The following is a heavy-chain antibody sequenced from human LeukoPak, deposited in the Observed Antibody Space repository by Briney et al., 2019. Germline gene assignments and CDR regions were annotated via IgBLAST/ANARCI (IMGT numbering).Heavy chain of an antibody. CDR1: GFTFSSYA. CDR3: ARDPLYSSGSYYFDY. V-gene: IGHV3-30-3*01. J-gene: IGHJ4*02. CDR2: ISYDGSNK. D-gene: IGHD6-19*01. Sequence: GGSLRLSCAASGFTFSSYAMHWVRQAPGKGLEWVAVISYDGSNKYYADSVKGRFTISRDNSKNMLYLQMNSLRAEDTAVYYCARDPLYSSGSYYFDYWGQGTLVTVSS.